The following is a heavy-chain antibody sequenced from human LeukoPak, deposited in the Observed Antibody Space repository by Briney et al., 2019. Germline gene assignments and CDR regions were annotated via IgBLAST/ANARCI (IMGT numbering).Heavy chain of an antibody. D-gene: IGHD4-17*01. CDR1: GGSISSGSYY. CDR2: IYTSGST. Sequence: SQTLSLTCTVCGGSISSGSYYWSWIRQPAGKVLEWTGRIYTSGSTNYNPSLKSRVTISVDTSKNQFSLKLSSVTAADTAVYYWAREPTTVPRLYYYYGMDVWGQGTTVTVSS. J-gene: IGHJ6*02. V-gene: IGHV4-61*02. CDR3: AREPTTVPRLYYYYGMDV.